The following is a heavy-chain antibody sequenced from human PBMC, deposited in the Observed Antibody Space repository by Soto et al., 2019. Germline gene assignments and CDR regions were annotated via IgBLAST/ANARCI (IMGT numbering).Heavy chain of an antibody. Sequence: PSETLSLTCSVSGGSMTSLYWNWIRQPPGKGLEWLGYIYYRGTTNYNPSLKSRVIMSIDMSKNQFSLNLSSVTAADTAVYYCARSQWLPQADFGYWGQGALVTVSS. V-gene: IGHV4-59*01. CDR1: GGSMTSLY. J-gene: IGHJ4*02. CDR3: ARSQWLPQADFGY. CDR2: IYYRGTT. D-gene: IGHD5-12*01.